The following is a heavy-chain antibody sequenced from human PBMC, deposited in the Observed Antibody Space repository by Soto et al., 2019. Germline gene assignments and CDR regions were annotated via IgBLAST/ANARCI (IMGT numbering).Heavy chain of an antibody. CDR2: INSGGST. CDR1: GFTVSSDY. CDR3: ARDIRPGPAEAGK. J-gene: IGHJ4*02. Sequence: EVQMVESGGGLIQPGGSLRLSCAASGFTVSSDYVTWVRQAPGKGLEWVSLINSGGSTYYADSVKGRFIISRENSKNTVYLQMNSLRADDTAMYYCARDIRPGPAEAGKWGQGTLVTVSS. V-gene: IGHV3-53*01. D-gene: IGHD6-19*01.